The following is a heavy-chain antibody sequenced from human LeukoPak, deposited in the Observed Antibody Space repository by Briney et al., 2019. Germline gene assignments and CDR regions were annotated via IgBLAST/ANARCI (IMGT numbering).Heavy chain of an antibody. V-gene: IGHV3-15*07. Sequence: GRSLRLSCTTSGFNFNNAWMNWVRQAPGKGLEWVGRIKSRTDGGTTVYSAPVKGRFTISRDDSKSTLYLQMNSLKIEDTAVYYCTTDLLAAAGLVSFFDFWGQGALVTVSS. CDR2: IKSRTDGGTT. J-gene: IGHJ4*02. CDR1: GFNFNNAW. CDR3: TTDLLAAAGLVSFFDF. D-gene: IGHD6-13*01.